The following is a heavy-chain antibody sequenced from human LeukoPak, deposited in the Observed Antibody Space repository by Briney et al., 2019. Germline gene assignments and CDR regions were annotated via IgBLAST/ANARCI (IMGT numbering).Heavy chain of an antibody. CDR3: ARDSSSVTTPYFDY. D-gene: IGHD4-11*01. Sequence: GASVKVSCKASGYTFTGYYMHWVRQAPGQGLEWMGWINPNSGGTNYAQKFQGRVTMTRDTSISTAFMELNRLRSDDTAVYYCARDSSSVTTPYFDYWAQGTLVTVPS. CDR1: GYTFTGYY. J-gene: IGHJ4*02. CDR2: INPNSGGT. V-gene: IGHV1-2*02.